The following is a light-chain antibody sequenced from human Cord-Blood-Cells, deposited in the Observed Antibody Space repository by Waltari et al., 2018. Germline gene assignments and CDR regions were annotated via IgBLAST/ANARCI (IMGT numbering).Light chain of an antibody. CDR3: QQYGSSPVT. CDR1: QSVSSSY. CDR2: GAS. Sequence: EIVLTQSPGTLSLSPGERATLSCRASQSVSSSYLACYQQKPGQAPSLLIYGASSRATGIPDRFSGSGSETDFTLTISILEPEDCAVYYCQQYGSSPVTFGQGTKLEIK. J-gene: IGKJ2*01. V-gene: IGKV3-20*01.